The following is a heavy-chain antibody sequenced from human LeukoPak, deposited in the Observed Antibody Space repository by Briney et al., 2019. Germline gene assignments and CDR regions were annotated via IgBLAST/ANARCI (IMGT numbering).Heavy chain of an antibody. CDR2: IYTSGST. Sequence: SETLSLTCTVCGGSISSYYWSWIRQPAGKGLEWIGRIYTSGSTNYNPSLKSRVTISVDKSKNQFSLKLSSVTAADTAVYYCARVVAGPSLHFDYWGQGTLVTVSS. J-gene: IGHJ4*02. CDR1: GGSISSYY. CDR3: ARVVAGPSLHFDY. V-gene: IGHV4-4*07. D-gene: IGHD6-19*01.